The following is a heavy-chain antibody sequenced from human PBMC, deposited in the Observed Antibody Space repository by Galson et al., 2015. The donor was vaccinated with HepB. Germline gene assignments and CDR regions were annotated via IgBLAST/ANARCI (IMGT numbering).Heavy chain of an antibody. V-gene: IGHV3-30-3*01. CDR3: ARESRTYYYDSSGGFDY. Sequence: ASGFTFSSYAMHWVRQAPGKGLEWVAVISYDGSNKYYADSVKGRFTISRDNSKNTLYLQMNSLRAEDTAVYYCARESRTYYYDSSGGFDYWGQGTLVTVSS. J-gene: IGHJ4*02. CDR2: ISYDGSNK. CDR1: GFTFSSYA. D-gene: IGHD3-22*01.